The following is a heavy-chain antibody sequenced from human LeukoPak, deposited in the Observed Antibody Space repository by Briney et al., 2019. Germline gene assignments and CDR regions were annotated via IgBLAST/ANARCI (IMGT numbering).Heavy chain of an antibody. CDR2: IYYSGST. D-gene: IGHD6-13*01. J-gene: IGHJ4*02. V-gene: IGHV4-30-4*01. CDR1: GVSISSGDYY. CDR3: ARVGGYSSSWYAHFDY. Sequence: PSETLSLTCTVSGVSISSGDYYWSWIRQPPGKGLEWIGYIYYSGSTYYNPSLKSRVTISVDTSKNQFSLKLSSVTAADTAVYYCARVGGYSSSWYAHFDYWGQGTLVTVSS.